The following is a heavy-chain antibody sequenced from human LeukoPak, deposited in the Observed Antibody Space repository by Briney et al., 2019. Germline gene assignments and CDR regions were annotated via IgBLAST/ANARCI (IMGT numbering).Heavy chain of an antibody. V-gene: IGHV1-46*01. CDR3: ARVKQQLDHYYYYGMDV. CDR1: GYTFTSYY. Sequence: ASVKVSCKASGYTFTSYYMHWVRQAPGQAREWMGIINPSGGSTSYAQKFQGRVTMTRDTSTSTVYMELSSLRPEDTAVYYCARVKQQLDHYYYYGMDVWGQGTTVTVSS. J-gene: IGHJ6*02. CDR2: INPSGGST. D-gene: IGHD6-13*01.